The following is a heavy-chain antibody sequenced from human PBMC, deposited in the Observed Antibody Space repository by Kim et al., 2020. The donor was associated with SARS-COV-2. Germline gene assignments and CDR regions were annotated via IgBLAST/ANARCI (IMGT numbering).Heavy chain of an antibody. V-gene: IGHV3-11*05. D-gene: IGHD3-22*01. Sequence: GGSLRLSCAASGFTFSDYYMSWIRQAPGKGLEWVSYISSSSSYTNYADSVKGRFTISRDNAKNSLYLQMNSLRAEDTAVYYCARGGSSGDAFDIWGQGTMVTVSS. J-gene: IGHJ3*02. CDR1: GFTFSDYY. CDR3: ARGGSSGDAFDI. CDR2: ISSSSSYT.